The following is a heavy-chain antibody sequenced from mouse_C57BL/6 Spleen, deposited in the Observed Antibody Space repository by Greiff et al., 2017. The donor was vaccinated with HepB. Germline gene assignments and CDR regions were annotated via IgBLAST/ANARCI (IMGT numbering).Heavy chain of an antibody. V-gene: IGHV1-50*01. J-gene: IGHJ4*01. CDR1: GYTFTSYW. D-gene: IGHD1-1*01. CDR2: IDPSDSYT. Sequence: VQLQQPGAELVKPGASVKLSCKASGYTFTSYWMQWVKQRPGQGLEWIGEIDPSDSYTNYNQKFKGKATLTVDTSSSTAYMQLSSLTSEDSAVYYCARLPTTVVDYAMDYWGQGTSVTVSS. CDR3: ARLPTTVVDYAMDY.